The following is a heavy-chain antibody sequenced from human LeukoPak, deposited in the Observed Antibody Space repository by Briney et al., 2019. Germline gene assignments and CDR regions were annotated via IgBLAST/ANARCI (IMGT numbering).Heavy chain of an antibody. Sequence: PSETLSLTCAVYGGSFSGYYWSWIRQPPGKGLEWIGEINHSGSTNYNPSLKSRVTISVDTSKNQFSLKLSSVTAAGTAVYYCARGGGYDFWSGYGTYYFDYWGQGTLVTVSS. CDR1: GGSFSGYY. J-gene: IGHJ4*02. CDR2: INHSGST. V-gene: IGHV4-34*01. CDR3: ARGGGYDFWSGYGTYYFDY. D-gene: IGHD3-3*01.